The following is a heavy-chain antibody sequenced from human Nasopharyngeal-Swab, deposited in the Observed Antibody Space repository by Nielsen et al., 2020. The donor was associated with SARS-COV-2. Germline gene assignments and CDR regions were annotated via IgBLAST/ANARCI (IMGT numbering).Heavy chain of an antibody. J-gene: IGHJ4*02. V-gene: IGHV3-30*04. CDR3: ARDRGELLGEYYFDY. CDR1: GFTFSSYA. Sequence: GESMKISCAASGFTFSSYAMHWVRQAPGKGLEWVAVISYDGSNKYSADSVKGRFTISRDNSKNTLYLQMKSLRAEDTAVYYCARDRGELLGEYYFDYWGQGTLVTVSS. CDR2: ISYDGSNK. D-gene: IGHD1-26*01.